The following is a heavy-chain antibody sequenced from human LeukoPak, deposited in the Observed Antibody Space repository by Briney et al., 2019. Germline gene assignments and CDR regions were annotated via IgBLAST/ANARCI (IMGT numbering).Heavy chain of an antibody. V-gene: IGHV1-18*01. CDR2: INTYNGKT. D-gene: IGHD3-3*01. Sequence: ASVKVSFKASGYTFTSQGISWVRQAPGQGLEWMGWINTYNGKTNYAQKFQGRVTMTADTSTSTAYLELRSLRSDDTAVYYCASRSGSTPHYFDYWGQGTLVTVSS. CDR3: ASRSGSTPHYFDY. J-gene: IGHJ4*02. CDR1: GYTFTSQG.